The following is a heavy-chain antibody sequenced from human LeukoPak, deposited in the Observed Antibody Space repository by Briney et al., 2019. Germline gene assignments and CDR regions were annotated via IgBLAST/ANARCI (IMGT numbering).Heavy chain of an antibody. CDR2: IYSGGST. CDR1: GFTVSSNY. J-gene: IGHJ4*02. Sequence: GGSLRLSCAASGFTVSSNYMSWVRQAPGKGLEWVSVIYSGGSTYYADSVKGRFTISRDNSKNTLYLQINSLRAEDTAVYYCARDSDSTGYIYFDYWGQGTLVTVSS. D-gene: IGHD3-22*01. CDR3: ARDSDSTGYIYFDY. V-gene: IGHV3-53*01.